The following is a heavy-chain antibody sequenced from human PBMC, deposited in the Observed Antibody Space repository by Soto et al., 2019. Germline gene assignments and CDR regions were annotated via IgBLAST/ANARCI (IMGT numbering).Heavy chain of an antibody. CDR2: IYHSGST. Sequence: SETLSLTCAVSGGSISSGGYSWSWIRQPPGKGLEWIGYIYHSGSTYYNPSLKSRVTISVDRSKNQFSLKLSSVTAADTAVYYCARGWDTAMVSAMNWFDPWGQGTLVTVSS. CDR3: ARGWDTAMVSAMNWFDP. J-gene: IGHJ5*02. CDR1: GGSISSGGYS. D-gene: IGHD5-18*01. V-gene: IGHV4-30-2*01.